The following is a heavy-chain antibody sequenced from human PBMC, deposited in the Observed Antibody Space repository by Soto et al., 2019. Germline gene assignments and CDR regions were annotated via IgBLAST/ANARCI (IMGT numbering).Heavy chain of an antibody. V-gene: IGHV4-59*11. D-gene: IGHD3-10*01. CDR3: ARARYYGSGSYYWEAGSHYYYGMDV. CDR2: IYYSGST. J-gene: IGHJ6*02. Sequence: PSETLSLTCTVAGGSISSHYWSLLRQPQGKGLEWIGYIYYSGSTNYNPSLKSRVTISVDTSKNQFSLKLSSVTAADTAVYYCARARYYGSGSYYWEAGSHYYYGMDVWGQGTTVTVSS. CDR1: GGSISSHY.